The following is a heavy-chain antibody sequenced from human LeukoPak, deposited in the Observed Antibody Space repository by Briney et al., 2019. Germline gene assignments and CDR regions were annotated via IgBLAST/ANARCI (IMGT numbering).Heavy chain of an antibody. D-gene: IGHD3-9*01. CDR3: AKESQTYYDIMTGYPNYYFDY. Sequence: GGSLRLSCAASRFTFSTSAMSWVRQAPGKGLEWVSAISGSGANTYYVDSVKGRFTISRDNSKNTLYLEMSSLRSDDTAVYYCAKESQTYYDIMTGYPNYYFDYWGQGTLVTVSS. CDR1: RFTFSTSA. CDR2: ISGSGANT. V-gene: IGHV3-23*01. J-gene: IGHJ4*02.